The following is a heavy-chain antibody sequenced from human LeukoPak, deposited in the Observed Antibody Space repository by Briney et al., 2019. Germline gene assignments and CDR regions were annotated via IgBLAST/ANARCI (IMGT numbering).Heavy chain of an antibody. CDR3: ARAKCSSTSCLIPYDALDI. V-gene: IGHV1-2*02. J-gene: IGHJ3*02. CDR1: GYTFTGYY. CDR2: INPNSGGT. Sequence: ASVKVSCKASGYTFTGYYMHWVRQAPGQGLGWMGWINPNSGGTNYAQKFQGRVTMTRDTSISTAYMELSRLRSDDTAVYYCARAKCSSTSCLIPYDALDIWGQGTMVTVSS. D-gene: IGHD2-2*01.